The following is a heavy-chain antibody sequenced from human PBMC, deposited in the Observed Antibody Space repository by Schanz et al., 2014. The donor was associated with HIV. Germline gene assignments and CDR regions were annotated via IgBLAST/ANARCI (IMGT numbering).Heavy chain of an antibody. D-gene: IGHD3-22*01. CDR3: AKDRNYYESKYRGKGNYYYYYGMDV. Sequence: QVQLVESGGGVVQPGRSLRLSCVASAFNFDSYGMHWVRQAPGKGLEWVAVISYDETKKHYADSVKGRFTISRDNSKNSLYLVIKSLRAEDAAVYYCAKDRNYYESKYRGKGNYYYYYGMDVWGQGTTVTVSS. J-gene: IGHJ6*02. CDR2: ISYDETKK. CDR1: AFNFDSYG. V-gene: IGHV3-30*18.